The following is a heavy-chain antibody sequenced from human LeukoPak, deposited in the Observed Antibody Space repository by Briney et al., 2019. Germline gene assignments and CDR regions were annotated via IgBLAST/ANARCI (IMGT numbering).Heavy chain of an antibody. CDR3: ARWGASSGWYY. J-gene: IGHJ4*02. CDR2: IYPGDSDT. CDR1: GSIFTSYW. Sequence: GESLQISCKGSGSIFTSYWIGWVRQLPGKGLEWMGIIYPGDSDTRYSPSFQGQVTISADKSISTAYLQWSSLKASDTAMYYCARWGASSGWYYWGQGTLVTVSS. V-gene: IGHV5-51*01. D-gene: IGHD6-19*01.